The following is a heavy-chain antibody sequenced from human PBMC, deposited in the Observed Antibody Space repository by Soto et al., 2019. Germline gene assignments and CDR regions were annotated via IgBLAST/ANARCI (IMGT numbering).Heavy chain of an antibody. CDR3: ARDIGFDYVN. Sequence: GWSLRLSCAVSGFNVRSYWMSWVRQAPGKGLEWVASIKEGGSEIYYLQSVRGRFAISRDSAGNALQLAMNYLSAEDTATYFCARDIGFDYVNWGQGTLVTASS. V-gene: IGHV3-7*01. D-gene: IGHD3-16*01. CDR2: IKEGGSEI. CDR1: GFNVRSYW. J-gene: IGHJ4*02.